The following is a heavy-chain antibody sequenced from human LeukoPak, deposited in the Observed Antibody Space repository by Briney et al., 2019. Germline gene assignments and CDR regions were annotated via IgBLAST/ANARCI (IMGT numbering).Heavy chain of an antibody. Sequence: LSEILSLTCTVSGGSISSYYWSWIRQPPGKGLEWIGYIYYSGSTSYNPSLKSRVTISVDTSKNQFSLNLSAVTAADTAVYYCARQRGCIRGSCYFDYWGQGTLVTVSS. J-gene: IGHJ4*02. V-gene: IGHV4-59*08. CDR1: GGSISSYY. CDR2: IYYSGST. CDR3: ARQRGCIRGSCYFDY. D-gene: IGHD2-15*01.